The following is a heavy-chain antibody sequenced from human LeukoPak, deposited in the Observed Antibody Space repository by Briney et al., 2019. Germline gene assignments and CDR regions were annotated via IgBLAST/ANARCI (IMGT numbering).Heavy chain of an antibody. CDR2: LYWDDDK. V-gene: IGHV2-5*02. D-gene: IGHD1-14*01. CDR1: GFSLSTSRVG. J-gene: IGHJ4*02. CDR3: AHSVAGTFDY. Sequence: SGPTLANPTHTLTLTCTFSGFSLSTSRVGVGWIRQPPVQALEWLALLYWDDDKCYCPSLKSRLTITKDTSKNQVVLRMTNMDPVDTATYYGAHSVAGTFDYWGQGTLVTVSS.